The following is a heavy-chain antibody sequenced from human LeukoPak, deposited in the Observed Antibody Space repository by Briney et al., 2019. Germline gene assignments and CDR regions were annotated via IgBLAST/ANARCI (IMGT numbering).Heavy chain of an antibody. CDR1: GYTFTGHY. CDR2: INTNTGNP. D-gene: IGHD3-22*01. Sequence: ASVKVSCKASGYTFTGHYMHWVRQAPGQGLEWMGWINTNTGNPTYAQGFTGRFVFSLDTSVSTAYLQISSLKAEDTAVYYCARDESAYYYDSSGYYSDYWGQGTLVTVSS. CDR3: ARDESAYYYDSSGYYSDY. V-gene: IGHV7-4-1*02. J-gene: IGHJ4*02.